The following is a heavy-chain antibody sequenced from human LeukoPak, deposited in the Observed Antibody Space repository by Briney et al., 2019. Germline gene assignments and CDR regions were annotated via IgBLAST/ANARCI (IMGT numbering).Heavy chain of an antibody. Sequence: GGSLRLSCAASGFTFSSYAMSWVRQAPGKGLEWVSAISGSGGSTYYAGSVKGRFTISRDNSKNTLYLQMNSLRAEDTAVYYCAKDNGGSSWLSWFDPWGQGTLVTVSS. CDR3: AKDNGGSSWLSWFDP. J-gene: IGHJ5*02. D-gene: IGHD6-13*01. CDR2: ISGSGGST. V-gene: IGHV3-23*01. CDR1: GFTFSSYA.